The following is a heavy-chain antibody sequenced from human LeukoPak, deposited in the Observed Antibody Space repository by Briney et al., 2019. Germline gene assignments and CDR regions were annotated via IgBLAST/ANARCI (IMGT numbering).Heavy chain of an antibody. CDR3: ARQVHFWRGQHYFYYIDV. V-gene: IGHV1-18*01. CDR2: IAPSNGNT. J-gene: IGHJ6*03. Sequence: ASVKVSREASGYTLICQSITLVRHGPGQGLGLMGGIAPSNGNTFYAQKFQGRFPLTADASTSTAYMELRSLKSDDTAVYYCARQVHFWRGQHYFYYIDVWGKGTTVIASS. CDR1: GYTLICQS. D-gene: IGHD3-3*02.